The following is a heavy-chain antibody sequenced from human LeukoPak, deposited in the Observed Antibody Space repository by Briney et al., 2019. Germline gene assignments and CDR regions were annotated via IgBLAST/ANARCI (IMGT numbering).Heavy chain of an antibody. CDR2: IKQDGSEK. V-gene: IGHV3-7*03. Sequence: GGSLRLSCAASGLTFSSYWMSWVRQAPGKGLEWVANIKQDGSEKYYVDSVKGRFTISRDNAKNSLYLQMNSLRAEDTAVYYCARREAYYDFWSGYYHFDYWGQGTLVTVSS. CDR3: ARREAYYDFWSGYYHFDY. D-gene: IGHD3-3*01. CDR1: GLTFSSYW. J-gene: IGHJ4*02.